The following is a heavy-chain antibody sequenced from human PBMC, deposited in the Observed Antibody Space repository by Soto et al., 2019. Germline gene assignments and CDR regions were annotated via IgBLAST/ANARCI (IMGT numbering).Heavy chain of an antibody. V-gene: IGHV1-8*01. CDR2: MNPNSGNT. J-gene: IGHJ3*02. CDR3: VRSDRAVTDAFDI. D-gene: IGHD4-17*01. Sequence: ASVKVSCKASGYTFTSYDINWVRQATRQGLEWMGWMNPNSGNTGYAQKFQGRVTMTRNTSISTAYMELSSLRSEDTAVYYCVRSDRAVTDAFDIWGQGTMVTVSS. CDR1: GYTFTSYD.